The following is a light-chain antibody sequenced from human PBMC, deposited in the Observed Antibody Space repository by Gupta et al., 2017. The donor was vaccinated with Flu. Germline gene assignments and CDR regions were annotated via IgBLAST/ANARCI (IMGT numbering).Light chain of an antibody. J-gene: IGLJ2*01. CDR2: EVR. CDR3: SSYTRSNTYVV. Sequence: QFALTQPASVSGSPGQSITLTCTGTSSDVGGYNYVSWYQHHPGKAPKVMIYEVRNRPSGVSNRFSGSKSGNTASLTISGLQAEDEADYFCSSYTRSNTYVVFGGGTKLTVL. CDR1: SSDVGGYNY. V-gene: IGLV2-14*01.